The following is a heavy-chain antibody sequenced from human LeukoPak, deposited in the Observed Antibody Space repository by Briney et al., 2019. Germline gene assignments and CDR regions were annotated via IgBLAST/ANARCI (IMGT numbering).Heavy chain of an antibody. Sequence: PGGSLRLSCAASGFTFSSYGMHWVRQAPGKGLEWVAVIWYDGSNEYYADSVKGRFTISRDNSRNTLYLQMNSLRAEDTAVYYCAREPPPMIVVWGFDYWGQGTLVTVSS. V-gene: IGHV3-33*01. CDR3: AREPPPMIVVWGFDY. CDR1: GFTFSSYG. D-gene: IGHD3-22*01. J-gene: IGHJ4*02. CDR2: IWYDGSNE.